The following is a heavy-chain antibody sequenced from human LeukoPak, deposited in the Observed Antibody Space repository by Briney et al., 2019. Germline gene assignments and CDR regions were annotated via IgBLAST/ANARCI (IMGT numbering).Heavy chain of an antibody. V-gene: IGHV1-2*02. CDR3: ARAMVRGVIPDY. D-gene: IGHD3-10*01. J-gene: IGHJ4*02. Sequence: GAPVKVSCKASGYTFTGYYMHWVRQAPGQGLEWMGWINPNSGGTNYAQKFQGRVTMTRDTSISTAYMELSRLRSDDTAVYYCARAMVRGVIPDYWGQGTLVTVSS. CDR1: GYTFTGYY. CDR2: INPNSGGT.